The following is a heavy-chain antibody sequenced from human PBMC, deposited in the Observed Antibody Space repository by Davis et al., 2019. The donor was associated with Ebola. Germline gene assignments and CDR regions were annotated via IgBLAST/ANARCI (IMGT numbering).Heavy chain of an antibody. Sequence: SQTLSLTCAVYGGSFSGYFWTWIRQPPGKGLEWIGEINHSGSTNYNPSLKSRVTISVDTSKNQFSLKLSSVTAADTAVFYCARACGYSCFDYWGQGTLVTVSS. CDR2: INHSGST. J-gene: IGHJ4*02. CDR3: ARACGYSCFDY. V-gene: IGHV4-34*01. D-gene: IGHD2-21*01. CDR1: GGSFSGYF.